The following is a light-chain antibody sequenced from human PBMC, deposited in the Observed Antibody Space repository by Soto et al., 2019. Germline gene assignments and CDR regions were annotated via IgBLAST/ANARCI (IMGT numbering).Light chain of an antibody. Sequence: QSVLTQPASVSGSPGQSITISCTGTSSDVGGCNYVSWYQQYPGKAPKLMIYEVSNRPSGVSNRFSGSKSGNTASLTISGLQAEDEADYYCTSYIRSSTLDYVFGTGTKVTVL. CDR3: TSYIRSSTLDYV. CDR2: EVS. V-gene: IGLV2-14*01. CDR1: SSDVGGCNY. J-gene: IGLJ1*01.